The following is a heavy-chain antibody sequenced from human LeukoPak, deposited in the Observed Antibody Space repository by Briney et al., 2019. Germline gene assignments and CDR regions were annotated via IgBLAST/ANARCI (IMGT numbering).Heavy chain of an antibody. CDR3: ARIRSRKWGFDY. CDR2: INHSGST. D-gene: IGHD1-26*01. CDR1: GGSFSGYY. V-gene: IGHV4-34*01. J-gene: IGHJ4*02. Sequence: SETLSLTCAVYGGSFSGYYWSWIRQPPGKGLEWIGEINHSGSTNYNPSLKSRVTISIDTSKNQFSLKLSSVTAADTAVYYCARIRSRKWGFDYWGQGALVTVSS.